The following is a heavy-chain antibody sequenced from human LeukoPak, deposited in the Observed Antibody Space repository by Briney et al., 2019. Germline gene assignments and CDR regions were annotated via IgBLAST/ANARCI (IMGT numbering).Heavy chain of an antibody. CDR2: ISGSGGST. Sequence: GGSLRLSCAASGFTFSSYAMSWVRQAPGKGLEWVSAISGSGGSTYYADSVKGRFTISRDNSKNTLYLQMNSLRAEDTAVYYCAKDRGRDGYNYGGTFDYWGQGNPGHRLL. CDR1: GFTFSSYA. V-gene: IGHV3-23*01. D-gene: IGHD5-12*01. J-gene: IGHJ4*02. CDR3: AKDRGRDGYNYGGTFDY.